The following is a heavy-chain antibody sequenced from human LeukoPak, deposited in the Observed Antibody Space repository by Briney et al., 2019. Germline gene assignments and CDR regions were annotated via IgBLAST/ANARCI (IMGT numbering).Heavy chain of an antibody. CDR1: GGSFSGYY. Sequence: PSETLSLTCAVYGGSFSGYYWSWIRQPPGKGLEWIGEINHSGSTNYNPSLKSRVAISVDTSKNQFSLKLSSVTAADTAVYYCARYAMDQLTHYYYYYYMDVWGKGTTVTVSS. CDR3: ARYAMDQLTHYYYYYYMDV. J-gene: IGHJ6*03. V-gene: IGHV4-34*01. CDR2: INHSGST. D-gene: IGHD2-2*01.